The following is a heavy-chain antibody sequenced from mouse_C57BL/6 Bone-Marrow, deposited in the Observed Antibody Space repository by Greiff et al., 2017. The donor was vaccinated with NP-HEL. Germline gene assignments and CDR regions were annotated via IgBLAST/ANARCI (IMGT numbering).Heavy chain of an antibody. V-gene: IGHV1-69*01. J-gene: IGHJ1*03. CDR2: IDPSDSYT. CDR3: ARGRIFITTVVADFDV. Sequence: QVQLQQSGAELVMPGASVKLSCKASGYTFTSYWMHWVKQRPGQGLEWIGEIDPSDSYTTYNQKFKGKSTLTVDKSSSTAYMQLSSLTSEDSAVYYCARGRIFITTVVADFDVWGTGTTVTVSS. CDR1: GYTFTSYW. D-gene: IGHD1-1*01.